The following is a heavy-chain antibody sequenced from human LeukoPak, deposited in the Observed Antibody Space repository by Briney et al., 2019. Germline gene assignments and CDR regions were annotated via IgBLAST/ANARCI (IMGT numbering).Heavy chain of an antibody. CDR2: IIPIFGTA. J-gene: IGHJ4*02. V-gene: IGHV1-69*06. CDR3: ARTNRYFDWLLFFDY. CDR1: GGTFTSYA. D-gene: IGHD3-9*01. Sequence: SVKVSCKASGGTFTSYAISWVRQAPGQGLEWMGGIIPIFGTANYAQKFQGRVTITADRSTSTAYMELSSLRSEDTAVYYCARTNRYFDWLLFFDYWGQGTLVTVSS.